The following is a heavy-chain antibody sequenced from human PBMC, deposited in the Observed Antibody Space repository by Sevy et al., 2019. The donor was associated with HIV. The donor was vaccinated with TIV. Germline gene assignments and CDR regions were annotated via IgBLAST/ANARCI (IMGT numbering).Heavy chain of an antibody. J-gene: IGHJ4*02. CDR2: LSYDGSDK. V-gene: IGHV3-30*18. D-gene: IGHD6-13*01. CDR1: GFTFSTYG. Sequence: GGSLRLSCAASGFTFSTYGMHWLRQAPGKGLEWVAVLSYDGSDKYYTYSVKGRFTISRDNSKNTLYLQMNSLRAEDTAVYYCAKDRETAAAAYYFDLWGQGTLVTVSS. CDR3: AKDRETAAAAYYFDL.